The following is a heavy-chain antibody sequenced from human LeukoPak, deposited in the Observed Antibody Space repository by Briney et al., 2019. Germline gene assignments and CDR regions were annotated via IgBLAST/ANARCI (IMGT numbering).Heavy chain of an antibody. CDR3: ARVRGTRIAVAGTVFG. CDR1: GGSISSGSYY. J-gene: IGHJ4*02. D-gene: IGHD6-19*01. V-gene: IGHV4-61*02. CDR2: IYTSGST. Sequence: KSSETLSLTCTVSGGSISSGSYYWSWIRQPAGKGLEWIGRIYTSGSTNYNPSLKSRVTISVDTSKNQFSLKLSSVTAADTAVYYCARVRGTRIAVAGTVFGWGQGTLVTVSS.